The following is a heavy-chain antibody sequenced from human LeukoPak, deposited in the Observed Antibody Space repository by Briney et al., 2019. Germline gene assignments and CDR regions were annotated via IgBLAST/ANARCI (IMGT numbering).Heavy chain of an antibody. Sequence: GGSLRLSCAASGFTVSRNYMTWVRQAPGKGLEGLSVMYSGGNTYYAASVEGRFTISRDNSKNTVYLQMNSLRAEDTAVYFCARGGPGVFAYWGQGTLVTVSS. CDR2: MYSGGNT. D-gene: IGHD3-10*01. V-gene: IGHV3-53*01. CDR1: GFTVSRNY. J-gene: IGHJ4*02. CDR3: ARGGPGVFAY.